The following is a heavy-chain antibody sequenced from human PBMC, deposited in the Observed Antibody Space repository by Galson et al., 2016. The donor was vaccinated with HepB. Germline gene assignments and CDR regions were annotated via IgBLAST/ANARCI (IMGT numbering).Heavy chain of an antibody. J-gene: IGHJ4*02. V-gene: IGHV3-11*05. CDR2: ISTRGTYT. CDR3: ARARAGGYESYDY. CDR1: GFAFSDYY. D-gene: IGHD5-12*01. Sequence: SLRLSCAASGFAFSDYYMHWIRQPPGKGLEWVSYISTRGTYTNYADSVNGRFTISRDNAKNSLYLQMDRLRAEDTALYYFARARAGGYESYDYWGQGTLVTVSS.